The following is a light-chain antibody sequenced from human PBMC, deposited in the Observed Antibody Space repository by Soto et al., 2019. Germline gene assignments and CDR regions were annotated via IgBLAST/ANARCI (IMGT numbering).Light chain of an antibody. Sequence: DVQMTQSPSTLSASVGDRVTITCRASQSINNLLAWYQQKPGKAPKFLIYDVSTLESGVPSRFSGSGSGTEFTLTISSLQPEDFATYYCQQYHDWPPLTFGGGTKVEIK. V-gene: IGKV1-5*01. J-gene: IGKJ4*01. CDR2: DVS. CDR3: QQYHDWPPLT. CDR1: QSINNL.